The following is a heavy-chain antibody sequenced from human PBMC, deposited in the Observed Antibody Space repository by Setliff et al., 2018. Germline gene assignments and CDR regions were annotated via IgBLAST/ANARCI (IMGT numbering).Heavy chain of an antibody. CDR3: VRGGNWAYDY. Sequence: PSETLSLTCTVSGDSITSSSYYWGWIRQPPGKGLEWIGRIYSSGRATYNPSLNSRVPMSVDTSKNQFSLKLSSVTAADTAVYYCVRGGNWAYDYWGQGTLVTVSS. V-gene: IGHV4-39*07. CDR2: IYSSGRA. CDR1: GDSITSSSYY. D-gene: IGHD7-27*01. J-gene: IGHJ4*02.